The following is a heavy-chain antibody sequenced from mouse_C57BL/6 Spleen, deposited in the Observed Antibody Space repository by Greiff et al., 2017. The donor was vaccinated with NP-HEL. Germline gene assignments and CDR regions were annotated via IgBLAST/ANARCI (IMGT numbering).Heavy chain of an antibody. V-gene: IGHV5-17*01. J-gene: IGHJ2*01. Sequence: EVQGVESGGGLVKPGGSLKLSCAASGFTFSDYGMHWVRQAPEQGLEWVAYISSGSSTIYYADKVKGRFTISRDKAKNTLFLQMTRLRSEDTAMYYCERDHFDYWGQGTTLTVSS. CDR1: GFTFSDYG. CDR3: ERDHFDY. CDR2: ISSGSSTI.